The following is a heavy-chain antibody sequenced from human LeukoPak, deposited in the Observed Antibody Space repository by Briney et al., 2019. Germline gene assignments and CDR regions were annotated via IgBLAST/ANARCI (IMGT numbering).Heavy chain of an antibody. J-gene: IGHJ6*03. D-gene: IGHD6-19*01. Sequence: GGSLRLSCAASGFTFSSYSMNWARQAPGKGLEWVSYISSSSSTIYYADSVKGRFTISRDNAKNSLYLQMNSLRAEDAAVYCCAKDFEGSGWYTRGYYYYMDVWGKGTTVTISS. CDR3: AKDFEGSGWYTRGYYYYMDV. CDR1: GFTFSSYS. V-gene: IGHV3-48*01. CDR2: ISSSSSTI.